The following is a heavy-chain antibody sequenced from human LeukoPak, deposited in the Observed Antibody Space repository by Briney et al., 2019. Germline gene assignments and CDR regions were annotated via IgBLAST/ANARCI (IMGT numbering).Heavy chain of an antibody. V-gene: IGHV3-23*01. CDR1: GFTFSSYA. CDR2: ISGSADNT. Sequence: GGSLRLSCAASGFTFSSYAMSWVRQAPGKGLEWVSAISGSADNTYYADSVKGRFTISRDNSKNTLYLQMNSLRAEDTAVYYCARLGYTTGPTDYWGQGTLVTVSS. D-gene: IGHD3-16*02. CDR3: ARLGYTTGPTDY. J-gene: IGHJ4*02.